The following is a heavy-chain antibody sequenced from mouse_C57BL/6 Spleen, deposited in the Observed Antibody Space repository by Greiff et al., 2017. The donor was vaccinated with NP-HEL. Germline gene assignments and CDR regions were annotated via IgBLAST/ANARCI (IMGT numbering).Heavy chain of an antibody. V-gene: IGHV1-69*01. Sequence: QVQLQQPGAELVMPGASVKLSCKASGYTFTSYWMHWVKQRPGQGLEWIGEIDPSDSYTNYNQKFKGKSTFTVDKSSSTAYMQIRSLTSEDSAVYYCASYRHYYGSSDWYFDVWGTGTTVTVSS. J-gene: IGHJ1*03. CDR3: ASYRHYYGSSDWYFDV. CDR1: GYTFTSYW. CDR2: IDPSDSYT. D-gene: IGHD1-1*01.